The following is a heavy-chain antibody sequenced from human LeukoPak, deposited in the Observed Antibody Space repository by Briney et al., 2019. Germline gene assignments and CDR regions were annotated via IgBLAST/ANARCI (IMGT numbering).Heavy chain of an antibody. Sequence: GGSLRLSCAASGFTFSSYSMNWVRQAPGKGLEWVSSISSSSSYIYYADSVKGRFTISRDNAKNSLYLQMNSLRAEDTAVYYCARDRRITMVRGVMTDYGMDVWGQGTTVTVSS. CDR2: ISSSSSYI. CDR3: ARDRRITMVRGVMTDYGMDV. V-gene: IGHV3-21*01. D-gene: IGHD3-10*01. CDR1: GFTFSSYS. J-gene: IGHJ6*02.